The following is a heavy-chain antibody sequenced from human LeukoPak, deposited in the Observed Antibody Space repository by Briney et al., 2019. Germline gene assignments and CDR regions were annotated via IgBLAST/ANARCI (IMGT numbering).Heavy chain of an antibody. J-gene: IGHJ5*02. CDR1: GGTFSSYA. CDR2: IIPIFGTA. D-gene: IGHD2-2*01. V-gene: IGHV1-69*13. CDR3: ARGGQYQLLSGWFDP. Sequence: SVKVSCKASGGTFSSYAISWVRQAPGQGLEWMGGIIPIFGTANYAQKFQGRVTITADESTSTAYMELSSLRSEDAAVYYCARGGQYQLLSGWFDPWGQGTLVTVSS.